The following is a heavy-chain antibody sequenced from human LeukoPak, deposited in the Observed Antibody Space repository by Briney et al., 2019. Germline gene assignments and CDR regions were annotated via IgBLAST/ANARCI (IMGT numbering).Heavy chain of an antibody. J-gene: IGHJ4*02. V-gene: IGHV4-39*07. CDR1: GGSISSGGYY. Sequence: SQTLSLTCTVSGGSISSGGYYWAWVRQPPGKGLEWIGTVFYNGATQYSPSLRSRVTISIDTSTNQFSLKLTSVTAADTALYYCATDLLYYYDSSGYPGDYWGQGTLVTVSS. CDR3: ATDLLYYYDSSGYPGDY. CDR2: VFYNGAT. D-gene: IGHD3-22*01.